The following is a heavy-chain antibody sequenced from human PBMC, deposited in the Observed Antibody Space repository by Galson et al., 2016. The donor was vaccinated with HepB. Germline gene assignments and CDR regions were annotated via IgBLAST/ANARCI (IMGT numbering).Heavy chain of an antibody. CDR3: ARDRRLDH. Sequence: SLRLSCAASGFTFTIYAIHWVRQAPGKGLEWVADVSYDGTKRSYADSVKGRFTISRDNSRNTVYLQMNSLRGEDMAVYYCARDRRLDHWGQGALVTVSS. J-gene: IGHJ4*02. CDR1: GFTFTIYA. CDR2: VSYDGTKR. V-gene: IGHV3-30*04. D-gene: IGHD3-3*01.